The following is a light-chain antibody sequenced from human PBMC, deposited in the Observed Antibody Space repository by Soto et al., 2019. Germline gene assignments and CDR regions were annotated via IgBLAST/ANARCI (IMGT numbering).Light chain of an antibody. CDR1: SNDIGSHTL. CDR3: CSYAHRNTYL. CDR2: DVN. Sequence: QPVLTQPASVSGFPGQSITFSCTGTSNDIGSHTLVSWYQQHSGKAPKVILYDVNKRPSGVSIRFSGSRSGNTASLTISGLQAEDEADYYCCSYAHRNTYLFGTGTKLTVL. V-gene: IGLV2-23*02. J-gene: IGLJ1*01.